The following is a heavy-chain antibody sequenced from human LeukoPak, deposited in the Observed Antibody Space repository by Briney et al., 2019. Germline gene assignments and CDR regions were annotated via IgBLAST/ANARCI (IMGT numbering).Heavy chain of an antibody. Sequence: GGSLRLSCAASGVTFSDSAMTWVRQVPVKGLGWVSSISSSGSYIYYADSVKGRFTISRDNAKNSLYLQMNSLRADDTAVYHCARGAGTIFGEYYYYMDVWGKGTAVTVSS. D-gene: IGHD3-3*01. J-gene: IGHJ6*03. V-gene: IGHV3-21*01. CDR1: GVTFSDSA. CDR3: ARGAGTIFGEYYYYMDV. CDR2: ISSSGSYI.